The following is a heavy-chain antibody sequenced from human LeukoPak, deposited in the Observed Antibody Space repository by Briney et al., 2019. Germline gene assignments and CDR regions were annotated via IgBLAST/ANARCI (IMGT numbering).Heavy chain of an antibody. D-gene: IGHD6-19*01. V-gene: IGHV3-53*01. CDR1: GFTVSSNY. CDR3: ASDGIAVAGAWAGFDY. Sequence: PGGSLRLSCAASGFTVSSNYMTWGRQAPGKGLEWVSVIYSGDSTYYADSVKGRFTISRDDSKNTLYLQMDSLRAEDTAVYYCASDGIAVAGAWAGFDYWGQGTLVTVSS. CDR2: IYSGDST. J-gene: IGHJ4*02.